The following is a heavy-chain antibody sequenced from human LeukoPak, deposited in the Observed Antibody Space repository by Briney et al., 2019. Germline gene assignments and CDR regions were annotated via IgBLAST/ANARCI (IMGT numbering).Heavy chain of an antibody. CDR1: GGSISSGSYY. Sequence: SETLSLTCTVSGGSISSGSYYWSWIRQPAGKGLEWIGRIYTSGSTNYNPSLKSRVTISVDTSKNQFSLKLSSVTAADTAVYYCARDHLGYDFFSPWGQGTLVTVSS. J-gene: IGHJ5*02. CDR3: ARDHLGYDFFSP. V-gene: IGHV4-61*02. D-gene: IGHD3-3*01. CDR2: IYTSGST.